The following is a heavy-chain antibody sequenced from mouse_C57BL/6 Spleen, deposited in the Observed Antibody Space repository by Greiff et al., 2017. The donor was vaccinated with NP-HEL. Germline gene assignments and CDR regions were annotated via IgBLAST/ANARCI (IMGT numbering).Heavy chain of an antibody. Sequence: VQLQQSGPELVKPGASVKISCKASGYSFTSYYIHWVKQRPGQGLEWIGWIYPGSGNTKYNEKFKGKATLTADTSSSTAYMQLSSLTSEDSAVYYCARSDYGSSYEWYFDVWGTGTTVTVSS. CDR3: ARSDYGSSYEWYFDV. CDR2: IYPGSGNT. CDR1: GYSFTSYY. D-gene: IGHD1-1*01. J-gene: IGHJ1*03. V-gene: IGHV1-66*01.